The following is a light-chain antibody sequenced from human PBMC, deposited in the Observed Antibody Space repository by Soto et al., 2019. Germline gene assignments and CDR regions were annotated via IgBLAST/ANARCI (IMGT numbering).Light chain of an antibody. CDR2: EVS. CDR1: RSDVGGYNL. V-gene: IGLV2-23*02. CDR3: CSYAGSVDHYV. Sequence: HSALTQPASVSGSPGQSITISCTGTRSDVGGYNLVSWYQHHPRKAPKLVIYEVSERPSGVSYRFSGSKSGNTASLTISGLQAGDEADYYCCSYAGSVDHYVFGTGTKLTVL. J-gene: IGLJ1*01.